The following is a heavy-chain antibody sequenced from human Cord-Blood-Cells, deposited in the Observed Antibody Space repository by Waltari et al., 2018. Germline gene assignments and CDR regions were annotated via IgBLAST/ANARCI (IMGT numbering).Heavy chain of an antibody. CDR3: ARQIYDSSGYYYVPNFDY. D-gene: IGHD3-22*01. Sequence: QLQLQESGPGLVKPSETLSLTCTVSGGSISSSSYYWGWIRQPPGKGLEWIGSIYYSGRTYDNPSLKSRVTISVDTSKNQFSLKLSSVTAADTAVYYCARQIYDSSGYYYVPNFDYWGQGTLVTVSS. CDR1: GGSISSSSYY. J-gene: IGHJ4*02. CDR2: IYYSGRT. V-gene: IGHV4-39*07.